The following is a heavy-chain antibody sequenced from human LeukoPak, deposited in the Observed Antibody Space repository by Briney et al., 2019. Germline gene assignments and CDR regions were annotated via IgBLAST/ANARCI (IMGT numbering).Heavy chain of an antibody. Sequence: SETLSLTCTVSGGSISSSSFYWGWIRQPPGKGLEWIGSIHYSGNTYYNPSLKSRVTISVDTSKNQFSLKLSSVTAADTAVYYCARGTSWYGPHGNFDYWGQGTLVTVSS. CDR3: ARGTSWYGPHGNFDY. CDR2: IHYSGNT. V-gene: IGHV4-39*07. D-gene: IGHD6-13*01. CDR1: GGSISSSSFY. J-gene: IGHJ4*02.